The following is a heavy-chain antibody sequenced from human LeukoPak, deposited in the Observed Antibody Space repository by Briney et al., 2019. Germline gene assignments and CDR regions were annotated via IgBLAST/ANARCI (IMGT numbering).Heavy chain of an antibody. Sequence: KPSETLSLTCIVSGVSIRSDTYYWGWIRQPPGKGLEWIVNYHNGNSYYNPSLKSRVTISEDTSGNQFSLRVTSVTAADTAVYYCARLWDSTGLYFYYYMDVWGEGTTVTVSS. CDR1: GVSIRSDTYY. CDR3: ARLWDSTGLYFYYYMDV. D-gene: IGHD6-25*01. V-gene: IGHV4-39*01. CDR2: YHNGNS. J-gene: IGHJ6*03.